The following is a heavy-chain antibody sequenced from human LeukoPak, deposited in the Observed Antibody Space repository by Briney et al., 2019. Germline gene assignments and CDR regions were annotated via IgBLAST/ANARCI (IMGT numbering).Heavy chain of an antibody. Sequence: GGSLRLSCAASGFTVSSNEMSWVRQAPGKGLEWVSAISGSGSSTYFADSVKGRFTISRDNSKDTLYLQMNSLRAEDTAVYYCAKDTIGYYRPFDYWGQGTLVTVSS. CDR2: ISGSGSST. CDR3: AKDTIGYYRPFDY. D-gene: IGHD3-22*01. J-gene: IGHJ4*02. CDR1: GFTVSSNE. V-gene: IGHV3-23*01.